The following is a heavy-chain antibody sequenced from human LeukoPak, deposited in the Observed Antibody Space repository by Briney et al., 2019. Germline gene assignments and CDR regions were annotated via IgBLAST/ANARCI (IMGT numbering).Heavy chain of an antibody. CDR2: VSSSSNTI. Sequence: QPGGSLRLSCAASGFTFSSYSMSWVRQVPGKGLEWVSYVSSSSNTIYYADSVKGRFTISRDNAKNSLYLQMNSLRAEGTAVYYCARDRGSYSRYFDYWGQGTLVTVSS. V-gene: IGHV3-48*01. CDR3: ARDRGSYSRYFDY. CDR1: GFTFSSYS. D-gene: IGHD1-26*01. J-gene: IGHJ4*02.